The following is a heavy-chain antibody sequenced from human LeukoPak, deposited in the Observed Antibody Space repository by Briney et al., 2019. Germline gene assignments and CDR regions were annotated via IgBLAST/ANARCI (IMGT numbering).Heavy chain of an antibody. J-gene: IGHJ6*02. CDR2: IKQDGSEK. CDR3: ARSSPSLFRYYYYGMDV. CDR1: GFTFSSYW. D-gene: IGHD2-21*01. V-gene: IGHV3-7*01. Sequence: PRGSLRLSWAASGFTFSSYWMSWVRQAPGKGLEWLANIKQDGSEKYYVDSVKGRFTISRDNAKNSLYLQMNSLRAEDTAVYYCARSSPSLFRYYYYGMDVWGQGTTVTVSS.